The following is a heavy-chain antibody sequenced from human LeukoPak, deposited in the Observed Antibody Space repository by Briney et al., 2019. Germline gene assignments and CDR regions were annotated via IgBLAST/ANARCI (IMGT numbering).Heavy chain of an antibody. CDR3: ARGNSVAVTLGAFDI. D-gene: IGHD6-19*01. CDR1: GFTFSSYA. Sequence: GGSLRLSCAASGFTFSSYAMYWVRQAPGKGLEWVAGISSDARKMYYGESVKGRFTISRDNSKNTLYLQMNGLRAEDTTLYYCARGNSVAVTLGAFDIWGQGTMVTVSS. CDR2: ISSDARKM. V-gene: IGHV3-30*04. J-gene: IGHJ3*02.